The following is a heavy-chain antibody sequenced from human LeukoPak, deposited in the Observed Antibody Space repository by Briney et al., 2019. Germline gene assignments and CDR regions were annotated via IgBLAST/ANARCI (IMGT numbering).Heavy chain of an antibody. V-gene: IGHV4-34*01. CDR3: ARSYCSGGSCYFDY. CDR2: INHSGST. J-gene: IGHJ4*02. Sequence: SETLSLTCAVYGGSFSGYYWSWIRQPPGKGLEWIGEINHSGSTNYNPSLKSRVTISVDTSKNQFSLKLSSVTAADTAVHYCARSYCSGGSCYFDYWGQGTLVTVSS. CDR1: GGSFSGYY. D-gene: IGHD2-15*01.